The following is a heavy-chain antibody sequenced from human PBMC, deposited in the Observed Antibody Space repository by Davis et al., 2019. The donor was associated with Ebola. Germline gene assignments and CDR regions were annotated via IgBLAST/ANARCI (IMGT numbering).Heavy chain of an antibody. D-gene: IGHD6-13*01. CDR3: ARDAIRVLERFIAAAATGFDP. J-gene: IGHJ5*02. Sequence: ASVKVSCKASGYTFTNYDINWVRQATGQGLEWMGWMNPNSGNTGYAQKFQGRVTITADESTSTAYMELSSLRSEDTAVYYCARDAIRVLERFIAAAATGFDPWGQGTLVTVSS. V-gene: IGHV1-8*01. CDR1: GYTFTNYD. CDR2: MNPNSGNT.